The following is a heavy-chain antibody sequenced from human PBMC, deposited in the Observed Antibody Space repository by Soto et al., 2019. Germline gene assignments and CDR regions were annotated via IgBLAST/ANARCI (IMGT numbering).Heavy chain of an antibody. CDR2: ITSDTKTI. J-gene: IGHJ4*02. CDR1: GFTFNIYS. D-gene: IGHD6-19*01. V-gene: IGHV3-48*02. CDR3: ASSVEGYFDY. Sequence: EVQLVESGGDLVQRGGSLRLSCAASGFTFNIYSMNWVRQAPGKGLEWFSYITSDTKTIKYADSVKGRFTISRDNAKNSVYLQMNSLRDEDTAVYYFASSVEGYFDYWGKGTLVSFSS.